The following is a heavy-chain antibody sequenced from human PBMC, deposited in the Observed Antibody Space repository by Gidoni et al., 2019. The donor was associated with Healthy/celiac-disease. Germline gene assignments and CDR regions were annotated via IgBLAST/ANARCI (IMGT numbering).Heavy chain of an antibody. V-gene: IGHV1-2*06. CDR1: GYSFTGYF. Sequence: QVQLVQSGAEVKKPGASVKVSCKAAGYSFTGYFMHWVRQAPGQGLEWMGRINPNSGGTNYAQKFQGRVTMTRDASISTAYMELSRLRSDDAAVYYCARTVAHTNIAFWGQGTLVTVSS. J-gene: IGHJ4*02. D-gene: IGHD2-8*01. CDR2: INPNSGGT. CDR3: ARTVAHTNIAF.